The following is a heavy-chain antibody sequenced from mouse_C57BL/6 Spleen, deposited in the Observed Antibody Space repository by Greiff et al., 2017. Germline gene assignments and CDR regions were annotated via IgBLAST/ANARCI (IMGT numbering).Heavy chain of an antibody. D-gene: IGHD2-4*01. V-gene: IGHV1-54*01. CDR2: INPGSGGT. J-gene: IGHJ4*01. CDR1: GYAFTNYL. Sequence: VQLMESGAELVRPGTSVKLSCKASGYAFTNYLIEWVKQRPGQGLEWIGVINPGSGGTNYNEKFKGQATLPADKSSSTAYMQLSSLTSEDAAVYFGARRADYSYAMDYWGQGTSVTVSS. CDR3: ARRADYSYAMDY.